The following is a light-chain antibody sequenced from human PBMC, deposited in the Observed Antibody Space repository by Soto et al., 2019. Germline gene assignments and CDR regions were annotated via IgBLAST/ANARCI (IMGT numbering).Light chain of an antibody. V-gene: IGKV1-5*01. CDR2: DAS. CDR3: QQYNSYSWT. CDR1: QSISSW. Sequence: DIQRTQSPSTLSASVGDRVTITCRASQSISSWLAWYQQKPGKAPKLLIYDASSLESGVPSRFSGSGSGTEFTLTISSLQPGDFATYYCQQYNSYSWTFGQGTKVDIK. J-gene: IGKJ1*01.